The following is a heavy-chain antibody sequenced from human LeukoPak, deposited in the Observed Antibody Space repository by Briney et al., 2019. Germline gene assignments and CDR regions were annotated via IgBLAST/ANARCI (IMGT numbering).Heavy chain of an antibody. CDR2: IIPILGIA. V-gene: IGHV1-69*04. Sequence: ASVKVSCKASGGTFSSYAISWVRQAPGQGLEWMGRIIPILGIANYAQKFQGRVTITADKSTSTAYMELSSLRSEDTAVYYCAREIPDCGGDCYSDYWGQGTLVTVSS. D-gene: IGHD2-21*02. CDR1: GGTFSSYA. CDR3: AREIPDCGGDCYSDY. J-gene: IGHJ4*02.